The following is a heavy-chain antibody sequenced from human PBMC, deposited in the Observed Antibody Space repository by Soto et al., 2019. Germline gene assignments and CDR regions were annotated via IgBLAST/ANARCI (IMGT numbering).Heavy chain of an antibody. Sequence: RGESLKISCKGSGFSFTKYWIGWVRQMPGKGLEWMGMIYPGDSDTRYIPSFQGQVIISADKSINTAYLQWSSLQASDTAIFYCARSYSGTYPPPYYFDYWGQGTLVTVSS. CDR2: IYPGDSDT. J-gene: IGHJ4*02. CDR3: ARSYSGTYPPPYYFDY. CDR1: GFSFTKYW. D-gene: IGHD1-26*01. V-gene: IGHV5-51*01.